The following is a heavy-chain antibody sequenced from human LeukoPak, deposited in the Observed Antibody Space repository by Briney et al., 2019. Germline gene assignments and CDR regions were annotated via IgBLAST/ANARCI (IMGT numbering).Heavy chain of an antibody. CDR2: LSGDGTT. D-gene: IGHD3-10*01. CDR3: VGETYYGSGSSTSRAFDY. CDR1: GFAVSTNY. V-gene: IGHV3-53*01. Sequence: GGSLKLSCAASGFAVSTNYMTWVRQAPGKGLEWVSVLSGDGTTYYADSVQGRFTISRDDSKNTLYLQMNSLGAEDTAVYYCVGETYYGSGSSTSRAFDYWGQGTLVTVSS. J-gene: IGHJ4*02.